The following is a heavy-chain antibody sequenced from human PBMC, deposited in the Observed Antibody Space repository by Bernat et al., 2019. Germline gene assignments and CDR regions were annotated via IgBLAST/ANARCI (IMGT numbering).Heavy chain of an antibody. CDR1: GFTFGDYP. D-gene: IGHD3-16*01. J-gene: IGHJ4*02. V-gene: IGHV3-49*04. Sequence: EVELVESGGGLAQPGRSLRLSCKASGFTFGDYPMSWVRQAPGKGLEWVGFIRSKAYGGTTEYAASVKGRVTISRDDSKSIAYLQMNSLRSEDTAVYYCTTDYTGWYTFDFWGQGTLVTVSS. CDR2: IRSKAYGGTT. CDR3: TTDYTGWYTFDF.